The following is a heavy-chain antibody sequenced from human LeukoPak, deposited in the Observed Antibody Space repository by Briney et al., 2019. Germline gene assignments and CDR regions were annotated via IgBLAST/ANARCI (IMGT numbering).Heavy chain of an antibody. V-gene: IGHV1-69*05. CDR2: IIPIFGTA. Sequence: SVKVSCKASGGTFSSYAISWVRQAPGPGLEWMGGIIPIFGTANYAQKFQGRVTITTDESTNTAYMELSSLRSEDTAVYYCARYLTAGGPRLNYYMDVWGKGTTVTVSS. J-gene: IGHJ6*03. CDR3: ARYLTAGGPRLNYYMDV. CDR1: GGTFSSYA. D-gene: IGHD2-2*01.